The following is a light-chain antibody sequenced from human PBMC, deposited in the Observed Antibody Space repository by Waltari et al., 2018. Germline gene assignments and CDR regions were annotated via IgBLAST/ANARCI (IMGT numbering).Light chain of an antibody. Sequence: EIVLTQSPATLSLSPGERDTLSCRASQSVSSYLAWYRQKPGQAPRLLIYDASNRATGIPARFSGSGSGTDFTLTISSLEPEDFAVYYCQHRSNWPLFTFGPGTKVDFK. CDR1: QSVSSY. V-gene: IGKV3-11*01. J-gene: IGKJ3*01. CDR2: DAS. CDR3: QHRSNWPLFT.